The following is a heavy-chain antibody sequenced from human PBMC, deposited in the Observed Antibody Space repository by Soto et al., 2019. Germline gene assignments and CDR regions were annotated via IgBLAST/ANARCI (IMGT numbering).Heavy chain of an antibody. Sequence: EVQLLESGGGFVQPGGSLRLSCAATGFTFSVYAMTWVHQAPGKGLEWVSAVTANGGSTYSADSVKGRFTISRDNSKNTLFLQTNSLRAEDTAVYYCASLGVGDWANYYYYYGMDVWGQGTTVTVSS. CDR1: GFTFSVYA. CDR3: ASLGVGDWANYYYYYGMDV. CDR2: VTANGGST. J-gene: IGHJ6*02. V-gene: IGHV3-23*01. D-gene: IGHD2-21*02.